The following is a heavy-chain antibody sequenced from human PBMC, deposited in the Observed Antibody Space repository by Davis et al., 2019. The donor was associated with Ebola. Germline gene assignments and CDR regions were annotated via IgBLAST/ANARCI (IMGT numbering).Heavy chain of an antibody. Sequence: MPSETLSLTCTVSGGSISSSSYYWGWIRQPPGKGLEWIGSIYYSGSTYYNPSLKSRVTISVDTSKNQFSLKVNSVTAADTAVYYCAKEIHTIFGVVTAAYGMDVWGQGTTVTVSS. CDR2: IYYSGST. CDR3: AKEIHTIFGVVTAAYGMDV. V-gene: IGHV4-39*07. D-gene: IGHD3-3*01. J-gene: IGHJ6*02. CDR1: GGSISSSSYY.